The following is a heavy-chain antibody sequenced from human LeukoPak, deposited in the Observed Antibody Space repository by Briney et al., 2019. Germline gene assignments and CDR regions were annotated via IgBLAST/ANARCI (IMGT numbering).Heavy chain of an antibody. CDR1: GFTFSSYW. Sequence: GGSLRLSCAASGFTFSSYWIHWVRQAPGTGLEWVAVISSDGKSKIYADSVKGRFTISRDNSENTLFLQMNSLRTEDTAVYYCARDPMADFDYWGQGALVTVSS. CDR3: ARDPMADFDY. CDR2: ISSDGKSK. V-gene: IGHV3-30*03. D-gene: IGHD2-8*01. J-gene: IGHJ4*02.